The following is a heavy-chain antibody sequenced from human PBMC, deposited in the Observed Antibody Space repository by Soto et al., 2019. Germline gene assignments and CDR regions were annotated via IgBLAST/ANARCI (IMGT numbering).Heavy chain of an antibody. V-gene: IGHV6-1*01. D-gene: IGHD6-13*01. CDR1: GDSVSSSIVT. Sequence: QTLSLTCAISGDSVSSSIVTWNWIRQSPSRGLEWLGRTYYRSKWYNDYAVSVKSRITINPDTCKNQFSLQLNSVTPEDTAVYYCARVKQQLVKGLTNDYYYYGMDVWGQGTTVTVS. J-gene: IGHJ6*02. CDR3: ARVKQQLVKGLTNDYYYYGMDV. CDR2: TYYRSKWYN.